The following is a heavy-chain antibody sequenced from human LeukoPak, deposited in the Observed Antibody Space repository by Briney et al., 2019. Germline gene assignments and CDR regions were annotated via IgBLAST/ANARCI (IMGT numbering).Heavy chain of an antibody. Sequence: GGSLRLSCAASGFTFSSFAMSWVRQAPGKGLEWVSSISGSGHSTHYADSVKGRFTISRDNSKNTLYLEMNSLRAEDTAIYYCAKMKGHPLPKYYMDVWGQGTTVTVSS. V-gene: IGHV3-23*01. CDR1: GFTFSSFA. CDR3: AKMKGHPLPKYYMDV. J-gene: IGHJ6*01. D-gene: IGHD1-26*01. CDR2: ISGSGHST.